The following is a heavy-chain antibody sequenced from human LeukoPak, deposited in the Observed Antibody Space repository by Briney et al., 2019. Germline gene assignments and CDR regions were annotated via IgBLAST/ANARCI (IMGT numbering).Heavy chain of an antibody. J-gene: IGHJ4*02. D-gene: IGHD3-10*01. CDR2: IYYTGST. CDR1: GGSISSYY. CDR3: ARSDYGSGSYYFDY. V-gene: IGHV4-59*01. Sequence: SETLSLTCTVSGGSISSYYWSWIRQPPGKGLEWIGYIYYTGSTNYNPSLKSRVTISVDTSKNQFSLKLSSVTAADTAVYYCARSDYGSGSYYFDYWGQGTLVTVSS.